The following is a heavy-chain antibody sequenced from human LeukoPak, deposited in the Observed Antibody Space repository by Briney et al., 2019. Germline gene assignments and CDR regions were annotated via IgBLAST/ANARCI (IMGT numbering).Heavy chain of an antibody. CDR2: IYYSGST. Sequence: SESLSLTCSVSGDSISTSSYYWGWIRQPPGKGLEWIGTIYYSGSTYYNPSLKSRVTISVDTSKNQFSLKLSSVTAADTAVYYCATGGYSYGFVCVFDIWGQGTMVTVSS. V-gene: IGHV4-39*07. CDR3: ATGGYSYGFVCVFDI. CDR1: GDSISTSSYY. J-gene: IGHJ3*02. D-gene: IGHD5-18*01.